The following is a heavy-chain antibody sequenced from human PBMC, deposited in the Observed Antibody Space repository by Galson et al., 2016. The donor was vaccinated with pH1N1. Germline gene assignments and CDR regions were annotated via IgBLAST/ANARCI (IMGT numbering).Heavy chain of an antibody. J-gene: IGHJ4*02. CDR1: GFTFSSSE. Sequence: SLRLSCAASGFTFSSSEMNWVRQAPGKGLEWVSYISSSGSNIHYADSVRGRFTISRDNAKRSLYLQMNSLTAEDTAVYYCARRGESTTFVRYHFDYWGQGTLVTVSS. CDR2: ISSSGSNI. CDR3: ARRGESTTFVRYHFDY. V-gene: IGHV3-48*03. D-gene: IGHD2/OR15-2a*01.